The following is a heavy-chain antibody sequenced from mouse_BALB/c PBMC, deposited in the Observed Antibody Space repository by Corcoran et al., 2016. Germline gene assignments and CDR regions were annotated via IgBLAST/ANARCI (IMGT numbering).Heavy chain of an antibody. Sequence: QVQLQQSGAELMKPGASVKISCKATGYTFSSYWIEWVKQRPGHGLEWIGEILPGSGSTNYNEKFKGKATFTADTSSNTAYMQLSSLKSEDSAVYYCARADVRSRFSYWGQGTLVTVSS. D-gene: IGHD2-14*01. J-gene: IGHJ3*01. CDR3: ARADVRSRFSY. V-gene: IGHV1-9*01. CDR2: ILPGSGST. CDR1: GYTFSSYW.